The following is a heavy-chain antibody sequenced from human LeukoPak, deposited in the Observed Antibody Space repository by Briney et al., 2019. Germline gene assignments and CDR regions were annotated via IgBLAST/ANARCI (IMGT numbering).Heavy chain of an antibody. CDR1: GGSISSYY. CDR2: IYYSGST. CDR3: ARRGASWYYYYGMDV. V-gene: IGHV4-59*08. Sequence: PSETLSLTCTVSGGSISSYYWSWIRLPPGKGLEWIGYIYYSGSTNYNPSLKSRVTISVDTSKNQFSLKLSSVTAADTAMYYCARRGASWYYYYGMDVWGQGTTVTVSS. J-gene: IGHJ6*02.